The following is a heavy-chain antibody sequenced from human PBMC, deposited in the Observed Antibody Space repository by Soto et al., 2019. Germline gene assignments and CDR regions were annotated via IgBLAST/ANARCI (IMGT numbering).Heavy chain of an antibody. J-gene: IGHJ4*02. CDR2: ISASSGHT. CDR1: GYMFTTYG. CDR3: ASDRSMASRRGPLDY. V-gene: IGHV1-18*01. Sequence: QVQVVQSGPEVKKPGASVKLSCKASGYMFTTYGISWVRQAPGQGLEWMGWISASSGHTNYAQKLQGRVSMTTDTSTTTAYMELRSLRSDDTAVYYCASDRSMASRRGPLDYWGQGTLVTVSS. D-gene: IGHD2-8*01.